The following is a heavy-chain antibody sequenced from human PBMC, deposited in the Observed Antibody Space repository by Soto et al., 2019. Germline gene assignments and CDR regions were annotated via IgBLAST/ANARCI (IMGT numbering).Heavy chain of an antibody. CDR3: ERHGRIAGANFYFDN. CDR1: GGSINSYC. V-gene: IGHV4-59*08. D-gene: IGHD6-25*01. Sequence: SETLSLTCTVSGGSINSYCWSWIRQPPGKGLEWIAYIFDSGNANYNPSLKSRVTISVDTSKNQFSLKLTSVTAADPARYYCERHGRIAGANFYFDNGGRGALVTVS. CDR2: IFDSGNA. J-gene: IGHJ4*02.